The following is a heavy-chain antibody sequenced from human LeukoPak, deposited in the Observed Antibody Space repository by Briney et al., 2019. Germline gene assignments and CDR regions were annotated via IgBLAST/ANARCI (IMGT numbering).Heavy chain of an antibody. D-gene: IGHD2-15*01. V-gene: IGHV4-34*01. J-gene: IGHJ4*02. CDR2: INHSGST. Sequence: PSETLSLTCAVCGGSFSGYYWSWIRQPPGKGLEWIGEINHSGSTNYNPSLKSRVTISVDTSKNQFSLKLSSVTAADTAVYYCARSYAQRDIVVVVAAPYYFDYWGQGTLVTVSS. CDR1: GGSFSGYY. CDR3: ARSYAQRDIVVVVAAPYYFDY.